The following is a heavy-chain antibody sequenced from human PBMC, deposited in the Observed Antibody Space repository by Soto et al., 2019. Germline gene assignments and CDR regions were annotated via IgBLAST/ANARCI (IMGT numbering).Heavy chain of an antibody. CDR2: IIPVFGTV. CDR1: GGTFSNYA. D-gene: IGHD6-13*01. V-gene: IGHV1-69*01. Sequence: QVRLVQSGAEVKKPGSSVKVSCKASGGTFSNYAITWLRLAPGQGLEWLGGIIPVFGTVNYAQKFQGRVTITADESTSTAYMERNRLRSEDTAVYYCAIDSPYTNSFGNGFDPWGQGTLVIVS. CDR3: AIDSPYTNSFGNGFDP. J-gene: IGHJ5*02.